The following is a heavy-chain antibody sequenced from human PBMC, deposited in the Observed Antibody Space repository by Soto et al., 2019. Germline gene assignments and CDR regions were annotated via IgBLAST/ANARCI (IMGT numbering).Heavy chain of an antibody. CDR2: ISRTSSTI. Sequence: EVQLVESGGGLVQPGGSLRLSCAASGFTFSSYNMNLVRQAPWKGLEWVSYISRTSSTIYYADSVKRRFTISRENARNALYLQMNSLRAEDTAAYFCARGVGATLVRDLGWYFDLWGRGSLVTVSS. CDR3: ARGVGATLVRDLGWYFDL. J-gene: IGHJ2*01. D-gene: IGHD3-10*01. CDR1: GFTFSSYN. V-gene: IGHV3-48*01.